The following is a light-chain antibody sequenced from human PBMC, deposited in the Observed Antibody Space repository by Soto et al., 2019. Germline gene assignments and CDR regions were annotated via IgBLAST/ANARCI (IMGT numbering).Light chain of an antibody. CDR3: QQSDSTPWT. CDR2: AAS. CDR1: QSISSH. Sequence: DIQMTQSPSSLSASVGDRVTITCRASQSISSHLNWYQQKPGKAPKLLIFAASSLQSGVTSRFSGSGSGTDFTLTISSLQPEDFANYYCQQSDSTPWTFGQGTKVEI. V-gene: IGKV1-39*01. J-gene: IGKJ1*01.